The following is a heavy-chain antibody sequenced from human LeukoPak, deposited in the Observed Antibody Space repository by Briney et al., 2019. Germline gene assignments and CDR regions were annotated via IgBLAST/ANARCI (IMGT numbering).Heavy chain of an antibody. V-gene: IGHV4-31*03. D-gene: IGHD3-16*02. CDR3: ARGRLRLGELSFGFDY. J-gene: IGHJ4*02. CDR1: GGSISSGGYY. Sequence: SSQTLSLTCTVSGGSISSGGYYWSLIRQHPGKGLEWIGYIYYSGSTYYNPSLKSRVTISVDTSKNQFSLKLSSVTAADTAVYYCARGRLRLGELSFGFDYWGQGTLVTVSS. CDR2: IYYSGST.